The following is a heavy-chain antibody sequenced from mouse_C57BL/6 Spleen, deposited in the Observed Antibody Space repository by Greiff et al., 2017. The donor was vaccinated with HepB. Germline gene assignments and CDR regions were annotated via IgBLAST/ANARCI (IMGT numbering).Heavy chain of an antibody. CDR2: INPSNGGT. CDR1: GYTFTSYW. V-gene: IGHV1-53*01. CDR3: ARDRNYAMDY. J-gene: IGHJ4*01. D-gene: IGHD2-14*01. Sequence: QVHVKQPGTELVKPGASVKLSCKASGYTFTSYWMHWVKQRPGQGLEWIGNINPSNGGTNYNEKFKSKATLTVDKSSSTAYMQLSSLTSVDSAVYYCARDRNYAMDYWGQGTSVTVSS.